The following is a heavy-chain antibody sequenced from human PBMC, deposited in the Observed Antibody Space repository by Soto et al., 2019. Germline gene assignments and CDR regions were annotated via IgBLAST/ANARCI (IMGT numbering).Heavy chain of an antibody. J-gene: IGHJ6*02. CDR3: ARETVLGEIKYYYYGLGV. CDR2: ISGSGKST. Sequence: GGSLRLSCAASGFNFAGYAMSWVRQAPGKGLEWVSAISGSGKSTYYADSGKGRFTISRDNSKNTLYVQLSSLRAEDTAVYFCARETVLGEIKYYYYGLGVWGQGTTVTVSS. CDR1: GFNFAGYA. D-gene: IGHD3-10*01. V-gene: IGHV3-23*01.